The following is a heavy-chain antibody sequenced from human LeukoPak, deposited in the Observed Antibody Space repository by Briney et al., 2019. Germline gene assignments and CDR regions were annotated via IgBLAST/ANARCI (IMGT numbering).Heavy chain of an antibody. V-gene: IGHV1-18*01. D-gene: IGHD2-2*01. CDR1: GYTFTSYG. CDR3: AREVVAENWFDP. CDR2: ISAYNGNT. Sequence: ASVKVSCKASGYTFTSYGISWVRQAPGQGLEWMGWISAYNGNTNYAQKLQGRVTMTTDTSTSTAYMELRSLRSDDAAVYYCAREVVAENWFDPWGQGTLVTVSS. J-gene: IGHJ5*02.